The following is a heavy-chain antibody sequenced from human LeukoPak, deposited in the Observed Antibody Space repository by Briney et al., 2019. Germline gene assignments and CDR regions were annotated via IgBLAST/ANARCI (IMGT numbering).Heavy chain of an antibody. D-gene: IGHD5-18*01. J-gene: IGHJ4*02. CDR2: MHYSGST. CDR1: GGSISTSRYY. V-gene: IGHV4-39*07. Sequence: SETLSLTYTVSGGSISTSRYYWGWIRQPPGKGLEWIGSMHYSGSTYYNPSLKSRVTMSVDTSKNQFSLNLNSVTAADTAVYFCARGSYSYGNAFDHWGQGTLVTVSS. CDR3: ARGSYSYGNAFDH.